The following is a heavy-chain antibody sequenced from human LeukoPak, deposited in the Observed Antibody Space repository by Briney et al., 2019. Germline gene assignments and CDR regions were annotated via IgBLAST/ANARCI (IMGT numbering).Heavy chain of an antibody. CDR3: AREEDYGSGSFPFDY. CDR1: GFTFSSYA. J-gene: IGHJ4*02. D-gene: IGHD3-10*01. Sequence: GGSLRLSCAASGFTFSSYAMSWVRQAPGKGLVWVSRINSDGSSTSYADSVKGRFTISRDNAKNTLYLQMNSLRAEDTAVYYCAREEDYGSGSFPFDYWGQGTLVTVSS. CDR2: INSDGSST. V-gene: IGHV3-74*01.